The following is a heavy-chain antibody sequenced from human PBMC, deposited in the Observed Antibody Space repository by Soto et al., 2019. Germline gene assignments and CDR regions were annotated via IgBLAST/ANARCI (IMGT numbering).Heavy chain of an antibody. V-gene: IGHV4-61*01. Sequence: PSETLSLTCIVSGDSVTFDHSYWSWIRQPPGKGLEWIGYVYNTWNTNYNPSLESRVAVSVDTSKNQFSLKLSSVTAADTAVYYCAYGDSRGPIDYWGQGTLVTVSS. CDR2: VYNTWNT. J-gene: IGHJ4*02. D-gene: IGHD4-17*01. CDR3: AYGDSRGPIDY. CDR1: GDSVTFDHSY.